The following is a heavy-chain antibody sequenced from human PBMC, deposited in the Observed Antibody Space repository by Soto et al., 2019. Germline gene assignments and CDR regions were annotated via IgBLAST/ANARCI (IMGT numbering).Heavy chain of an antibody. CDR1: GFPFSSYE. CDR2: ISSSSTSI. CDR3: ARDQYCSTTRRFAGNAFDI. J-gene: IGHJ3*02. V-gene: IGHV3-48*03. D-gene: IGHD2-2*01. Sequence: GGSLRLSCAASGFPFSSYEMNWVRQAPGMGLEWVSYISSSSTSIFYADSVKGRFTISRDTAKNSLYLQMNSLRAEDTAVYFCARDQYCSTTRRFAGNAFDIWGRGTMVTVSS.